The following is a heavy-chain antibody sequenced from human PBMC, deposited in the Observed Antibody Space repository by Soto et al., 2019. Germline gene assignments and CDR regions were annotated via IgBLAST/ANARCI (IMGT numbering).Heavy chain of an antibody. V-gene: IGHV1-2*04. CDR1: GYTFTGYY. CDR2: INPNSGGT. J-gene: IGHJ6*02. Sequence: ASVKVSCKASGYTFTGYYMHWVRQAPGQGLEWMGWINPNSGGTNYAQKFQGWVTMTRDTSISTAYMELSRLRSDDTAVYYCARVGQRWLTLYGMDVWGQGTTVTVSS. D-gene: IGHD5-12*01. CDR3: ARVGQRWLTLYGMDV.